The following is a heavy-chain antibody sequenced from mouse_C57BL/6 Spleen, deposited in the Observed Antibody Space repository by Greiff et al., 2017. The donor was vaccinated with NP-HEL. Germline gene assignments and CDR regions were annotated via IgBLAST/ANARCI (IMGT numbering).Heavy chain of an antibody. CDR2: INPNNGGT. V-gene: IGHV1-26*01. CDR1: GYTFTDYY. D-gene: IGHD2-4*01. CDR3: ARDYDGPLAY. J-gene: IGHJ3*01. Sequence: EAQLQQSGPELVKPGASVKISCKASGYTFTDYYMNWVKQSHGKSLEWIGDINPNNGGTSYNQKFKGKATLTVDKSSSTAYMELRSLTSEDSAVYYCARDYDGPLAYWGQGTLVTVSA.